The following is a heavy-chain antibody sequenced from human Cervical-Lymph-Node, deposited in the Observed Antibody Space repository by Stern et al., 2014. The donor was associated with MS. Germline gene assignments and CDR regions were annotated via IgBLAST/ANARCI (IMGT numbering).Heavy chain of an antibody. CDR1: GGSVSSGGYF. CDR3: ARNPALWYFDL. V-gene: IGHV4-31*03. Sequence: QLQLQESGPGLVKPLQTLSLTCTVSGGSVSSGGYFWNWIRQHPVKGLEWIGHVYYSGSIAYNPSLKSRVTISVDTSKNQFSLRLRSVTAADTAVYYCARNPALWYFDLWGRGTLAAVSS. D-gene: IGHD3-3*02. CDR2: VYYSGSI. J-gene: IGHJ2*01.